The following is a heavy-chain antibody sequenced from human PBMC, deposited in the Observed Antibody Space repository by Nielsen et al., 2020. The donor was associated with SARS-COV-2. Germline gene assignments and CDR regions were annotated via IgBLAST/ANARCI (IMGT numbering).Heavy chain of an antibody. V-gene: IGHV3-7*03. Sequence: GGSLRLSCAASGFTFSSYWMNWVRQAPGKGLEWVANIKQDGSEKYYGDSVKGRFTISRDNAKNSLYLQMNSLRAEDTALYYCAKVGGDYEIDYWGQGTLVTVSS. J-gene: IGHJ4*02. CDR2: IKQDGSEK. CDR1: GFTFSSYW. CDR3: AKVGGDYEIDY. D-gene: IGHD4-17*01.